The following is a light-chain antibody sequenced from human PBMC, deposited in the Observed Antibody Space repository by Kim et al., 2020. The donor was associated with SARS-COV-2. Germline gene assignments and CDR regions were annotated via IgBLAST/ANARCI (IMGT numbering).Light chain of an antibody. V-gene: IGKV1-27*01. Sequence: DIQMTQSPSSLSESVGDRVTITCRASQDINNYLAWYQQKPGKVPKVLIYSASALRLGFPSRFSGSGSGTDFTLTISRLQPEDVATYYCQKYDGAPWTFGQGTKVDIK. J-gene: IGKJ1*01. CDR1: QDINNY. CDR3: QKYDGAPWT. CDR2: SAS.